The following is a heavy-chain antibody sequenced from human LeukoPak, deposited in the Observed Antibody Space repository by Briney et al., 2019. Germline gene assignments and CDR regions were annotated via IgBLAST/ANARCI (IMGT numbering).Heavy chain of an antibody. CDR1: GYNFNRYS. D-gene: IGHD3-10*01. J-gene: IGHJ4*02. CDR3: ASSYYYGSGSYYKGLFDY. CDR2: VSTSNGAT. V-gene: IGHV1-18*01. Sequence: ASVKVSCKTSGYNFNRYSITWVRQAPGQGLEWMGWVSTSNGATNYAEKFQGRVTMTTDTSTSTAYMELRSLRSDDTAVYYCASSYYYGSGSYYKGLFDYWGQGTLVTVSS.